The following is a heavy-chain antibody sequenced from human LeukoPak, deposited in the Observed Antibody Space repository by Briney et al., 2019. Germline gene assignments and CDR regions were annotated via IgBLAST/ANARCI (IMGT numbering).Heavy chain of an antibody. CDR1: GFTFSSYA. Sequence: GGSLRLSCAASGFTFSSYAMHWVRQAPGKGLEWVAVISYDVSNKYYADSVKGRFTISRDNSKNTLYLQMNSLRAEDTAVYYCASDGRTYGSGSYRYPLDYWGQGTLVTVSS. D-gene: IGHD3-10*01. CDR2: ISYDVSNK. CDR3: ASDGRTYGSGSYRYPLDY. J-gene: IGHJ4*02. V-gene: IGHV3-30-3*01.